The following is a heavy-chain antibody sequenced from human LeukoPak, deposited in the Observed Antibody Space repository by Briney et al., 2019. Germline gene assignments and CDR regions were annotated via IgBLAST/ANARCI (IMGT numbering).Heavy chain of an antibody. J-gene: IGHJ4*02. Sequence: SETLSLTCTVSGGSISGYYWSWLRQPTGKGLEWIGYIFYSGSTNYNPSLKSRVTISVDTSKSQFSLRLSSVTAADTALYYCARGKEGPDYWGQGTLVTVSS. CDR3: ARGKEGPDY. CDR1: GGSISGYY. V-gene: IGHV4-59*01. CDR2: IFYSGST.